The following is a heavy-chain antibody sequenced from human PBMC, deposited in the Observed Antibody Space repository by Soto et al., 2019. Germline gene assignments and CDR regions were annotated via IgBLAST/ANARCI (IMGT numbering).Heavy chain of an antibody. D-gene: IGHD1-26*01. CDR2: IYYSGST. Sequence: SETLSLTCTVSGGSISSYYWSWIRQPPGKGLEWIGYIYYSGSTNYNPSLKSRVTISVDPSKNQFSLKLSSVTAADTAVYYCARAVVGALNDYWGQGTLVTVSS. CDR1: GGSISSYY. J-gene: IGHJ4*02. V-gene: IGHV4-59*01. CDR3: ARAVVGALNDY.